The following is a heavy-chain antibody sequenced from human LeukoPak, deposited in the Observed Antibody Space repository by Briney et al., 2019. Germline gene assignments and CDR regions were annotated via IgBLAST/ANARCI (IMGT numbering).Heavy chain of an antibody. CDR2: ISSSSSYI. D-gene: IGHD4-17*01. J-gene: IGHJ4*02. Sequence: GGSLRLSCAASGFTFSSYAMSWVRQAPGKGLEWVSSISSSSSYIYYADSVKGRFTISRDNAKNSLYLQMNSLRAEDTAVYYCARDLGLDYGDYPDYFDYWGQGTLVTVSS. CDR1: GFTFSSYA. V-gene: IGHV3-21*01. CDR3: ARDLGLDYGDYPDYFDY.